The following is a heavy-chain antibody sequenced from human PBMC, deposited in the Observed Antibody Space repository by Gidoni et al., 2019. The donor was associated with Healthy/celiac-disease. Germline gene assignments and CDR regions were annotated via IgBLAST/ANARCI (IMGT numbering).Heavy chain of an antibody. CDR1: GGTFSRSG. Sequence: QVQQVQSGAEVKKPGYAVKVCCKASGGTFSRSGNGGVRHAHGQGLEWMGRIIPILGIANYAQKFQGRATITADKSTSTAYMELSSLRSEDTAVYYCARYGDIVVVPAAPWYYGMDVWGQGTTVTVSS. CDR2: IIPILGIA. V-gene: IGHV1-69*09. J-gene: IGHJ6*02. D-gene: IGHD2-2*01. CDR3: ARYGDIVVVPAAPWYYGMDV.